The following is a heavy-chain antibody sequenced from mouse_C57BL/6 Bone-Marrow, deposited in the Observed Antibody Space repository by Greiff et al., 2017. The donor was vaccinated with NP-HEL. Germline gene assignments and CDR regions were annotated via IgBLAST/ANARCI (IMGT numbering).Heavy chain of an antibody. Sequence: EVMLVESGGDLVKPGGSLKLSCAASGFTFSSYGMSWVRQTPDKRLEWVATISSGGSYTYYPDSVKGRFTISRDNAKNTLYLQMSSLKSEDTAMYYCARRIYYGNYDYFDYWGQGTTLTVSS. J-gene: IGHJ2*01. V-gene: IGHV5-6*02. D-gene: IGHD2-1*01. CDR3: ARRIYYGNYDYFDY. CDR2: ISSGGSYT. CDR1: GFTFSSYG.